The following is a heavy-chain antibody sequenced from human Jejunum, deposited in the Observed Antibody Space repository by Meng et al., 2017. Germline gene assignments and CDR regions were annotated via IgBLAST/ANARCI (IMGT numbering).Heavy chain of an antibody. CDR1: GASISSSNW. D-gene: IGHD1-26*01. Sequence: QVQLQESGPGLVKPSGTLALTCGVSGASISSSNWWSWVRQPPGKGLEWIGEVYHSGSTNNNPSLRSRVIISVDKSNNQFSLRLSPVSAADTAIYYCARGWELLHSWGQGTLVTVSS. CDR2: VYHSGST. J-gene: IGHJ4*02. V-gene: IGHV4-4*02. CDR3: ARGWELLHS.